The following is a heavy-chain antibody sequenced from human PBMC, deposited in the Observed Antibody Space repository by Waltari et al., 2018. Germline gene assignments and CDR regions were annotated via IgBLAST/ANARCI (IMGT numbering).Heavy chain of an antibody. CDR2: IYGVGST. CDR3: ARVSGSYHPVNAFDI. Sequence: EVQLVESGGGLIQPGGSLRLSCAASGFTVSSNYLSWVRQGPGKGLGGGEVIYGVGSTDYAESMKGRVTISRDNSKNTLYLQMNSLGAEDTAVYYCARVSGSYHPVNAFDIWGQGTMVTVSS. J-gene: IGHJ3*02. V-gene: IGHV3-53*01. D-gene: IGHD1-26*01. CDR1: GFTVSSNY.